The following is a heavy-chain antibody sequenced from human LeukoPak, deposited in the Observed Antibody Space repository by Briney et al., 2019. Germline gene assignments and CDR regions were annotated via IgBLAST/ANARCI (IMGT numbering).Heavy chain of an antibody. D-gene: IGHD6-13*01. CDR3: ARDLGYSSSWYLIGGY. V-gene: IGHV4-38-2*02. Sequence: SETLSFTCTASGGSISSYYWSWIRQPPGKGLEWIGSIYHSGSTYYNPSLKSRVTISVDTSKNQFSLKLSSVTAADTAVYYCARDLGYSSSWYLIGGYWGQGTLVTVSS. J-gene: IGHJ4*02. CDR2: IYHSGST. CDR1: GGSISSYY.